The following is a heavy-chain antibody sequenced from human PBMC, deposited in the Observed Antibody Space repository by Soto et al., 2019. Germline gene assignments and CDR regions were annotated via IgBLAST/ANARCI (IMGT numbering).Heavy chain of an antibody. CDR2: ISGSGGST. J-gene: IGHJ5*02. V-gene: IGHV3-23*01. Sequence: EVQLLESGGGLVQPGGSLRLSCAASGFTFSSYAMSWVRQAPGKGLEWFSAISGSGGSTYYADSVKGRFTISRDNSQNTLYLQMNSLRAEDTAVYYCAKGEFGVVKVLWFDPWGQGTLVTVSS. CDR3: AKGEFGVVKVLWFDP. CDR1: GFTFSSYA. D-gene: IGHD3-3*01.